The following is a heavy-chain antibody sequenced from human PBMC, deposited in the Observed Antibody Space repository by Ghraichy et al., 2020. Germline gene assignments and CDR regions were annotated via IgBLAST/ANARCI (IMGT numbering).Heavy chain of an antibody. Sequence: GGSLRLSCVASGFTFNAFGMYWVRQAPGKGLEWVAFIRYDGSNTYYGDSAKGRYTVSRDNSKNMLYLQINSLRPEDTAVYYCAKESCSTTNCLSYYYYAMDVWGQGTAVTVSS. CDR1: GFTFNAFG. D-gene: IGHD2-2*01. V-gene: IGHV3-30*02. J-gene: IGHJ6*02. CDR3: AKESCSTTNCLSYYYYAMDV. CDR2: IRYDGSNT.